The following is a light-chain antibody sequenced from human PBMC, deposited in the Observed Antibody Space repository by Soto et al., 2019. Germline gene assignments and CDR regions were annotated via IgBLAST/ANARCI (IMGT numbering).Light chain of an antibody. V-gene: IGKV1-39*01. CDR1: QSISSW. CDR2: DAS. CDR3: QQSYSSPWT. Sequence: DIQMTPSPSTLSASIGDRVTITCRASQSISSWLAWYQQKPGKAPKLLIYDASSLESGVPSRFSGGGSGTDFTLTITSLQPEDFATYYCQQSYSSPWTFGQGTKVDIK. J-gene: IGKJ1*01.